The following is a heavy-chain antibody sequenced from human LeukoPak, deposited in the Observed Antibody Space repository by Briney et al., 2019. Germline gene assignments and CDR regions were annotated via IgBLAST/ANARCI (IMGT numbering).Heavy chain of an antibody. Sequence: SVKVSCQASGGTFSSYAISWVRQDPGQGLEWMGGIIPIFGTANYPQKFQRRVTITADESTSTAYMELSSLRSEDTAVYYCATGDSVVVPAAIGGSHYYYYYMDVWGKGITVTVSS. V-gene: IGHV1-69*13. D-gene: IGHD2-2*02. CDR3: ATGDSVVVPAAIGGSHYYYYYMDV. CDR2: IIPIFGTA. J-gene: IGHJ6*03. CDR1: GGTFSSYA.